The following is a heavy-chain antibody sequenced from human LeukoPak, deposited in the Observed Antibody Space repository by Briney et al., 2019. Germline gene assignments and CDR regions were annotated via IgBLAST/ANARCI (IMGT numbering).Heavy chain of an antibody. D-gene: IGHD5-24*01. CDR1: GGSISSGGYY. Sequence: SQTLSLTCTVSGGSISSGGYYWSWIRQHPGKGLEWIGYIYYSGSTNYNPSLKSRVTISVDTSKNQFSLKLSSVTAADTAVYYCARGRSGEMDGYNPKHAFDIWGQGTMVTVSS. CDR3: ARGRSGEMDGYNPKHAFDI. CDR2: IYYSGST. J-gene: IGHJ3*02. V-gene: IGHV4-31*03.